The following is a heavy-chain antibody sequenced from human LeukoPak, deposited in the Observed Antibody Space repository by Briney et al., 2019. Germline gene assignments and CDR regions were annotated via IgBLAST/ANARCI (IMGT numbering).Heavy chain of an antibody. V-gene: IGHV4-59*08. CDR1: GGSISSYY. CDR2: IYYSGST. J-gene: IGHJ3*02. D-gene: IGHD2-21*02. Sequence: SETLSLTCTVSGGSISSYYWSWIRQPPGKGLEWIGYIYYSGSTNYNPSLKSRVTISVDTSKNQFSLKLSSVAAADTAVYYCARRDPCGGDCYGVAFDIWGQGTMVTVSS. CDR3: ARRDPCGGDCYGVAFDI.